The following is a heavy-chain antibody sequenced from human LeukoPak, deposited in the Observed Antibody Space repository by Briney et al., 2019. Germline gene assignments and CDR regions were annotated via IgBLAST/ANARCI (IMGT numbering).Heavy chain of an antibody. V-gene: IGHV4-4*07. J-gene: IGHJ4*02. CDR3: ARAYDSGGFYYFDY. CDR2: IYTSGST. CDR1: GGSISSYY. D-gene: IGHD3-22*01. Sequence: PSETPSLTCTVSGGSISSYYWSWIRQPAGKGLEWIGRIYTSGSTNYNPSLKSRVTMSVDTSKNQVSLKLSSVTAADTAVYYCARAYDSGGFYYFDYWGQGTLVTVSS.